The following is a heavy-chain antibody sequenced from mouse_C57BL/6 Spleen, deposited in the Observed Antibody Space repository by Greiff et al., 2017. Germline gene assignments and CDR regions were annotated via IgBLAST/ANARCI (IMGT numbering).Heavy chain of an antibody. V-gene: IGHV3-6*01. CDR2: ISYDGSN. CDR1: GYSITSGYY. Sequence: EVKLMESGPGLVKPSQSLSLSCSVTGYSITSGYYWNWIRQFPGNKLEWRGYISYDGSNNYNPSLKNRISITRDTSKNQFFLKLNSVTTEDTATYYCARDPVTVVATPNWYFDVWGTGTTVTVSS. CDR3: ARDPVTVVATPNWYFDV. D-gene: IGHD1-1*01. J-gene: IGHJ1*03.